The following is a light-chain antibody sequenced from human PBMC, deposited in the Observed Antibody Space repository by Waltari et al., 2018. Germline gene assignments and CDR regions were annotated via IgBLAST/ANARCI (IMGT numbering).Light chain of an antibody. J-gene: IGKJ5*01. CDR1: QSISSY. CDR2: AAS. Sequence: DIQMTQSPSSLSASVGDRVTITCRASQSISSYLNWYQQKPGKAPKLLIYAASSLQSGVPSRFSGSGSETDFTLTISSLQPEDFATYYCQQSFTLPTFGQGTRLEIK. CDR3: QQSFTLPT. V-gene: IGKV1-39*01.